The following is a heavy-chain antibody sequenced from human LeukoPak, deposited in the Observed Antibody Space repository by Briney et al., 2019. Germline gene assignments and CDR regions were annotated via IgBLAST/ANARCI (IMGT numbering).Heavy chain of an antibody. V-gene: IGHV3-30*02. D-gene: IGHD3-9*01. Sequence: GGSLRLSCAASGFTFSSYGMHWVRQPPGKGLEWVAFIRYDGSNKYYADSVKGRFTISRDNSKNTLYLQMKSLRAEDTAVYYCAILTGSPNHLKLDDNWGQGTLVTVSS. CDR1: GFTFSSYG. J-gene: IGHJ4*02. CDR3: AILTGSPNHLKLDDN. CDR2: IRYDGSNK.